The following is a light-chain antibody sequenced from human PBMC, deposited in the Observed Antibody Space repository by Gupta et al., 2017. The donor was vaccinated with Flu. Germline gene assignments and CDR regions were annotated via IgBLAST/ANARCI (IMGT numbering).Light chain of an antibody. Sequence: SSDVGTYNRVSWYQQPPGTAPKLMIYEVSNRPSGVPDRFSGSKSGNTASLTISGLQAEDEADYYCSSYTSSSTWVFGGGTKLTVL. CDR3: SSYTSSSTWV. J-gene: IGLJ3*02. CDR1: SSDVGTYNR. CDR2: EVS. V-gene: IGLV2-18*02.